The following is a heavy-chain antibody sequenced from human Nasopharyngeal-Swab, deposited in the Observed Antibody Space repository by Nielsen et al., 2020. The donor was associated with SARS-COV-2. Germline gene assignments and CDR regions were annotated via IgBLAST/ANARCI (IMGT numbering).Heavy chain of an antibody. V-gene: IGHV4-4*07. Sequence: LRLSCTVSGGSISSYYWSWIRQPAGKGLEWIGRIYTSGSTNYNPSLKSRVTMSVDTSKNQFSLKLSSVTAADTAVYYCARGKPAYDILTGYFTRPYYYYYGMDVWGQGTTVTVSS. CDR1: GGSISSYY. CDR2: IYTSGST. D-gene: IGHD3-9*01. CDR3: ARGKPAYDILTGYFTRPYYYYYGMDV. J-gene: IGHJ6*02.